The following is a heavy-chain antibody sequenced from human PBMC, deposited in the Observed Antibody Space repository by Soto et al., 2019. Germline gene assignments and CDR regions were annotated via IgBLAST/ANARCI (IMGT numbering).Heavy chain of an antibody. CDR2: IIPIFGTA. V-gene: IGHV1-69*13. CDR3: ARERGYFDWLSYFDY. CDR1: GGTFSSYA. D-gene: IGHD3-9*01. Sequence: SVKVSCKASGGTFSSYAISWVRQAPGQGLEWMGGIIPIFGTANYAQKFQGRVTITADESTSTAYMELSSLRSEDTAVYYCARERGYFDWLSYFDYWGQGTLVTVSS. J-gene: IGHJ4*02.